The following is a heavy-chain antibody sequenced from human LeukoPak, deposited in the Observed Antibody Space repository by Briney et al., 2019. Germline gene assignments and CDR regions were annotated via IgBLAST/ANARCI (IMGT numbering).Heavy chain of an antibody. D-gene: IGHD3-22*01. J-gene: IGHJ3*02. CDR3: ARPRHYYDSSGSGAFDI. V-gene: IGHV1-69*04. CDR2: IIPILGIA. CDR1: GGTFSSYA. Sequence: GASVKVSCKASGGTFSSYAISWVRQAPGQGLEWMGRIIPILGIANYAQKFQGRVTITADKSTSTAYMELSSLKASDTAMYYCARPRHYYDSSGSGAFDIWGQGTMVTVSS.